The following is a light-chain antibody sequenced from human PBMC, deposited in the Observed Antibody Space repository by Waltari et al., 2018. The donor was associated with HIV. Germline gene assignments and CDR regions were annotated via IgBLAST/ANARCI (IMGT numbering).Light chain of an antibody. J-gene: IGKJ4*01. CDR3: MQSREAPLT. Sequence: IVMTQSPLSLSVTPGQPASISCKSSQSLLYSDGRTYFHWYLQKPGQPPQLPIYEVSNRFSGVPDRFSGSGSGTDFTLKISRVEAEDVGVYYCMQSREAPLTFGGGTKVEIK. CDR2: EVS. CDR1: QSLLYSDGRTY. V-gene: IGKV2D-29*01.